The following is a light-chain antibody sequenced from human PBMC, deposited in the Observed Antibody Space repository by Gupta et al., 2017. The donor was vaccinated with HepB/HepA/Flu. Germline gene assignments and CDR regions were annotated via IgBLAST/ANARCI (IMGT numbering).Light chain of an antibody. Sequence: EIVLTHSPGTLSLFPGERATLSCRASQSVRSNLLVWYQQKRGQAPRLLIYDASYWATGVPDRFSGSGSGTEFTLIISRLEPEDFAVYYCQQDSNSPLTFGQGTQLEIK. V-gene: IGKV3-20*01. CDR2: DAS. CDR1: QSVRSNL. J-gene: IGKJ5*01. CDR3: QQDSNSPLT.